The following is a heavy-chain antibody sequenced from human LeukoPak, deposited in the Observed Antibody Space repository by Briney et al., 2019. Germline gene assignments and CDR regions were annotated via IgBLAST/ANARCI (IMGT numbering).Heavy chain of an antibody. Sequence: PGGSLRLSCAASGFTFSGFGMHWVRQAPGKGLEWVAFIQYNGNNKYYANSVKGRFTLSRDNSENTLYLQMNGLRAEDTAIYYCAKRDSAGSGTGKYYFDYWGQGTLVTVSS. J-gene: IGHJ4*02. D-gene: IGHD6-13*01. CDR2: IQYNGNNK. V-gene: IGHV3-30*02. CDR1: GFTFSGFG. CDR3: AKRDSAGSGTGKYYFDY.